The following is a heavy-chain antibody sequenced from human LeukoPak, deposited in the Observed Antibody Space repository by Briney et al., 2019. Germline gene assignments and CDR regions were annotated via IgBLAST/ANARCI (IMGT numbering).Heavy chain of an antibody. CDR1: GYTLTELS. Sequence: ASVKVSCKVSGYTLTELSMHWVRQAPGKGLEWMGGFDPEDGETIYVQKFQGRVTMTEDTSTDTAYMELSSLRSEDTAVYYCATDRYCSSTSCYDFDYWGQGTLVTVSS. D-gene: IGHD2-2*01. J-gene: IGHJ4*02. CDR3: ATDRYCSSTSCYDFDY. CDR2: FDPEDGET. V-gene: IGHV1-24*01.